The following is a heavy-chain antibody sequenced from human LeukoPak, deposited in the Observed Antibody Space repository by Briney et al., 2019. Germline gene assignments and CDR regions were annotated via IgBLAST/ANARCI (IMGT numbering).Heavy chain of an antibody. CDR3: AREGTAGTSLNWFDP. CDR2: ISYSGST. D-gene: IGHD1-1*01. V-gene: IGHV4-59*01. J-gene: IGHJ5*02. CDR1: GGSISSYY. Sequence: SETLSLTCTVSGGSISSYYWSWIRQPPGRGLEWIGYISYSGSTNFNPSLKSRVTISVDTSKNQFSLKLSSVTAADTAVYYCAREGTAGTSLNWFDPWGQGTLVTVSS.